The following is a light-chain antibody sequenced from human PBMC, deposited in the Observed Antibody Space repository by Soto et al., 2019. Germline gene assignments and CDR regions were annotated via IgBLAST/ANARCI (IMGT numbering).Light chain of an antibody. J-gene: IGKJ5*01. CDR2: GAS. CDR3: QQYNSYPIT. CDR1: QDISNH. V-gene: IGKV1-16*01. Sequence: DIPMTQSPSSLSASAGDRVTITCRASQDISNHLAWFHQKPGKAPKSLIYGASSLQSGVPSRFSGSGSGTDFTLTISSLQPEDFATYYCQQYNSYPITFGQGTRLDVK.